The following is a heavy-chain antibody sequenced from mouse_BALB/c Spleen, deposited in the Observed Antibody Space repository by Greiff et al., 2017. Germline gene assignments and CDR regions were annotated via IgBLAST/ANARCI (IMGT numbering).Heavy chain of an antibody. CDR2: ISSGSSTI. D-gene: IGHD2-4*01. CDR1: GFTFSSFG. Sequence: EVKLEESGGGLVQPGGSRKLSCAASGFTFSSFGMHWVRQAPEKGLEWVAYISSGSSTIYYADTVKGRFTISRDNPKNTLFLQMTSLRSEDTAMYYCARAYYDYVDYWGQGTTLTVSS. CDR3: ARAYYDYVDY. V-gene: IGHV5-17*02. J-gene: IGHJ2*01.